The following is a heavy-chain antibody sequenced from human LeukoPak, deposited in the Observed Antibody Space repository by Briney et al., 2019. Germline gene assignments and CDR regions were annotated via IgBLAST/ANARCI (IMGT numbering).Heavy chain of an antibody. Sequence: PGRSLRLSCAASGFTFDDYAMHWVRQAPGKGLEWVSGISWNSGSIGYADSVKGRFTISRDNAKNSLYLQMNSLRAEDMALYYCAKGMTTSMVRGVITSFDYWGQGTLVTVSS. V-gene: IGHV3-9*03. CDR1: GFTFDDYA. CDR2: ISWNSGSI. CDR3: AKGMTTSMVRGVITSFDY. J-gene: IGHJ4*02. D-gene: IGHD3-10*01.